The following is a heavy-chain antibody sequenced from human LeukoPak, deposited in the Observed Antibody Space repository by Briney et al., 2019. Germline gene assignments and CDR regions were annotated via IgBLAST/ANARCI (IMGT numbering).Heavy chain of an antibody. CDR2: IYYNGNT. Sequence: SETLSLTCTVSGGSISTNYWSWIRQPPGKGLEWIGYIYYNGNTSFNPSLKSRVTISVDTSKNQFSLKLNSVTAADTAVYYCASVLAGYSSGPFDYWGQGALVTVSS. CDR1: GGSISTNY. D-gene: IGHD6-19*01. CDR3: ASVLAGYSSGPFDY. V-gene: IGHV4-59*01. J-gene: IGHJ4*02.